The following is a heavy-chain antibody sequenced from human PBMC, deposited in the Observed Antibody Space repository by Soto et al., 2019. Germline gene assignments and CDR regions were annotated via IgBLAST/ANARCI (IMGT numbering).Heavy chain of an antibody. V-gene: IGHV1-3*01. Sequence: ASVKVSCKASGYTFTSYAMHWVRQAPGQRLEWMGWINAGNGNTKYSQKFQGRVTITRDTSASTAYMELSSLRSEDTAVYYCARDGWGDFWSGYYYYYGMDVWGQGTTVTVSS. CDR2: INAGNGNT. CDR3: ARDGWGDFWSGYYYYYGMDV. D-gene: IGHD3-3*01. J-gene: IGHJ6*02. CDR1: GYTFTSYA.